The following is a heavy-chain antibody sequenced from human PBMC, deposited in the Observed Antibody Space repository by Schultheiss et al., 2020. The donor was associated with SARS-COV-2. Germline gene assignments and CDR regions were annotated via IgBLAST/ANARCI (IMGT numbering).Heavy chain of an antibody. CDR3: AKDRLGCSGGSCYTEN. Sequence: GESLKISCAASGFTFSSYGMHWVRQAPGKGLEWVAVISYDGSNKYYADSVKGRFTISRDNSKNTLYLQMNSLRAEDTAVYYCAKDRLGCSGGSCYTENWGQGTLVTVSS. J-gene: IGHJ4*02. D-gene: IGHD2-15*01. V-gene: IGHV3-30*18. CDR2: ISYDGSNK. CDR1: GFTFSSYG.